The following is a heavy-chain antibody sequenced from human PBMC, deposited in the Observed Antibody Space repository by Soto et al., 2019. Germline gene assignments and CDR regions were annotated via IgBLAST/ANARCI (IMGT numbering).Heavy chain of an antibody. V-gene: IGHV5-10-1*01. J-gene: IGHJ4*02. CDR1: GYSFANYW. CDR3: AGRESAYCSGGTCSVLAY. CDR2: IDPSDSYT. Sequence: PGESLKISCKGSGYSFANYWITWVRQMPGKGLEWMGRIDPSDSYTTYSPSFHGHVTFSVDKSISTAYLHWSSLEASDTAMYYCAGRESAYCSGGTCSVLAYWGQGTQVTVS. D-gene: IGHD2-15*01.